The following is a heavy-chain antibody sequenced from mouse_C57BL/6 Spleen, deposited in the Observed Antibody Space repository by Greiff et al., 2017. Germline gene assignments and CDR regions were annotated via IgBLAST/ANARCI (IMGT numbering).Heavy chain of an antibody. CDR2: IYPGSGNT. CDR3: ARWEGGYWYFDV. Sequence: QVQLQQSGAELVRPGASVKLSCKASGYTFTDYYINWVKQRPGQGLEWIARIYPGSGNTYYNEKFKGKATLTAEKSSSTAYMQLSSLTAEDSAVXFCARWEGGYWYFDVWGTGTTVTVSS. J-gene: IGHJ1*03. D-gene: IGHD3-3*01. V-gene: IGHV1-76*01. CDR1: GYTFTDYY.